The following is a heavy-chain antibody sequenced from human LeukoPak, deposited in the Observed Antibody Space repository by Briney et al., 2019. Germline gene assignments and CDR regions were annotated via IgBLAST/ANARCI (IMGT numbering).Heavy chain of an antibody. CDR1: GFTFINYA. J-gene: IGHJ3*02. D-gene: IGHD1-26*01. Sequence: PGGSLRLSCAGSGFTFINYAMTWVRQGPGKGLEWVSVISGRGGSTYYADSVEGRFTISRDNSKNTLYLQMHSLRAEDTAVYYCAREVGHFDIWGQGTKVSVSS. CDR3: AREVGHFDI. V-gene: IGHV3-23*01. CDR2: ISGRGGST.